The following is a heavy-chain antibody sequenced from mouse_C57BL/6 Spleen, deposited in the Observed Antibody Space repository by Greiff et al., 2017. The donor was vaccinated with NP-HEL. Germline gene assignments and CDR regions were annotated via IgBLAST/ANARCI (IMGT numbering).Heavy chain of an antibody. J-gene: IGHJ1*03. V-gene: IGHV1-82*01. CDR1: GYAFSSSW. Sequence: VQLQQSGPELVKPGASVKISCKASGYAFSSSWMNWVKQRPGKGLEWIGRIYPGDGDTNYNGKFKGKATLTADKSSSTAYMQLSSLTSEDSAVYFCAPYDYEGYFDVWGTGTTVTVSS. CDR2: IYPGDGDT. CDR3: APYDYEGYFDV. D-gene: IGHD2-4*01.